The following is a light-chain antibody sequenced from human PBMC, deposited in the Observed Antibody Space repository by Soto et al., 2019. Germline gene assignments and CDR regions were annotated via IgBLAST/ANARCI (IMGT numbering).Light chain of an antibody. CDR3: SSYLGSSTLSGV. CDR2: DVS. CDR1: NSDVGGYDY. Sequence: QSVLTKPAYVSGSPGQSIPVSCTGANSDVGGYDYVAWYQEHPGKARKLMIYDVSSRPSGVSNRSSGSKSGNTASLTISGLQAEDEADYYCSSYLGSSTLSGVFGTGT. J-gene: IGLJ1*01. V-gene: IGLV2-14*01.